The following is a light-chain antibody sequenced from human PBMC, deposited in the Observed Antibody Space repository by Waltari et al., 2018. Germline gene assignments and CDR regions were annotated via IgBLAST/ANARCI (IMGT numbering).Light chain of an antibody. V-gene: IGKV1-33*01. CDR2: DAS. Sequence: DIQMTQSPSSLSASVGYRVTITCQASQDISNYVNWYQQKPGKAPKLLIYDASNLETGVPSRFSGSGSGTDFTFTISSLQPEDIATYYCQQYDNLQLTFGGGTKVEIK. CDR1: QDISNY. J-gene: IGKJ4*01. CDR3: QQYDNLQLT.